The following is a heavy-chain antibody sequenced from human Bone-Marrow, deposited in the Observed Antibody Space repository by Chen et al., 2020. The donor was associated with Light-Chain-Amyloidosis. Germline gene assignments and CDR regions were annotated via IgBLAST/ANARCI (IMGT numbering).Heavy chain of an antibody. CDR1: GDSINSRTPC. V-gene: IGHV4-39*07. CDR2: AYYTGTT. CDR3: ARDVTRDYGEGYRGWFDP. J-gene: IGHJ5*02. Sequence: QLQLQESGPGQVKALETLSLTCIVSGDSINSRTPCCGWIRQPPGKGLEWIGSAYYTGTTYYNPSLKSRVTMSIDMSKNQFTLQLTSVTAADTAFYYCARDVTRDYGEGYRGWFDPWGQGTQVIVST. D-gene: IGHD4-17*01.